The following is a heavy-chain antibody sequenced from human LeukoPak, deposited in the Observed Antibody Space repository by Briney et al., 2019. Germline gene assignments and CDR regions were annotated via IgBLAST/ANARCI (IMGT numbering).Heavy chain of an antibody. V-gene: IGHV3-11*04. CDR3: ARAGYDFWSGYYFTSDYYMDV. D-gene: IGHD3-3*01. J-gene: IGHJ6*03. CDR2: ISSSGSTI. Sequence: GGSLRLSCAASGFTFSSYWMHWIRQAPGKGLEWVSYISSSGSTIYYADSVKGRFTISRDNAKNSLYLQMNSLRAEDTAVYYCARAGYDFWSGYYFTSDYYMDVWGKGTTVTVSS. CDR1: GFTFSSYW.